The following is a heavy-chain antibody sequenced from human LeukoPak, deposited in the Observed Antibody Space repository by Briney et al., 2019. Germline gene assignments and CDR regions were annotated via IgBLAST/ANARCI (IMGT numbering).Heavy chain of an antibody. CDR2: IKQDGSEK. CDR1: GFSFSTYW. Sequence: GGSLRLSCAASGFSFSTYWMSWDRQAPGKGLEWVANIKQDGSEKYYVDSVKGRFTISRDNTKNSLYLQMNSLRAEDTAVYYCAVNRWGVVAGSDYWGPGTLVTVSS. CDR3: AVNRWGVVAGSDY. D-gene: IGHD3-16*01. V-gene: IGHV3-7*03. J-gene: IGHJ4*02.